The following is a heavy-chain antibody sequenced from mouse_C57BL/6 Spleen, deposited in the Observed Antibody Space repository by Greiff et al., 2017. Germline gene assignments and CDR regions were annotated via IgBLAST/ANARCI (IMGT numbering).Heavy chain of an antibody. CDR1: GYTFTDYN. CDR2: INPNNGGT. V-gene: IGHV1-22*01. CDR3: ARSDYYGYWFAY. J-gene: IGHJ3*01. D-gene: IGHD2-2*01. Sequence: VQLQQSGPELVKPAASVKMSCKASGYTFTDYNMHWVKQSHGKSLGWIGYINPNNGGTSYNQKFKGKATLTVSKSSSTAYMELRSLTSEDSAVYYCARSDYYGYWFAYWGQGTLVTVSA.